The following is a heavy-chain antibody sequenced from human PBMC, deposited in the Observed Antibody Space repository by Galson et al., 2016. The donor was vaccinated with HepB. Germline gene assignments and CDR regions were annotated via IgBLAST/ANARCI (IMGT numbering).Heavy chain of an antibody. CDR3: ARGDQFGSVNYYLDGLDV. V-gene: IGHV3-30-3*01. CDR1: GFTFDYYY. CDR2: MSYDGNSK. J-gene: IGHJ6*01. Sequence: SLRLSCAASGFTFDYYYMSWVRQAPGKGLEWIAVMSYDGNSKLYADSVKGRFTIARDNSEKTLSLQMTSLRPEDMAVYYCARGDQFGSVNYYLDGLDVWGQGTTVIVSS. D-gene: IGHD3-10*01.